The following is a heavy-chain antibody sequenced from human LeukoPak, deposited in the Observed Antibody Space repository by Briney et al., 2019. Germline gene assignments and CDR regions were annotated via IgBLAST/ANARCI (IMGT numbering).Heavy chain of an antibody. CDR3: ARVEQWLRTGFDP. CDR2: INPSGGST. J-gene: IGHJ5*02. Sequence: ASVKVSCKASGYTFTSYYVHWVRQAPGQGLEWMGIINPSGGSTSYAQKFQGRVTMTRDTSTSTVYMELSSLRSEDTAVYYCARVEQWLRTGFDPWGQGTLVTVSS. CDR1: GYTFTSYY. D-gene: IGHD6-19*01. V-gene: IGHV1-46*01.